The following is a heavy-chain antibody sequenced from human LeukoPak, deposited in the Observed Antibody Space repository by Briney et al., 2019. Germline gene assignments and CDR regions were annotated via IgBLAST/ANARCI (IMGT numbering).Heavy chain of an antibody. CDR1: GFTFSSNW. D-gene: IGHD3-22*01. CDR2: ISTDARTI. V-gene: IGHV3-74*01. CDR3: ARAYHDSSGYFN. Sequence: GGSLRLSCAASGFTFSSNWMHWVRQAPGKGLVWVSHISTDARTITYADFVKGRFTISRDNSKNSLYLQMNSLRTEDTALYYCARAYHDSSGYFNWGQGTLVTVSS. J-gene: IGHJ4*02.